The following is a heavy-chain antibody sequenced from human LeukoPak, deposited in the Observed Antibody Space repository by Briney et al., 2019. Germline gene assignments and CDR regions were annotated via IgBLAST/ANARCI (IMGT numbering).Heavy chain of an antibody. D-gene: IGHD6-19*01. V-gene: IGHV3-30*04. Sequence: GGSLRLSCAASGFTFSSYTMHWVRQAPGKGLEWVAFISYDGSNKYYADSVKGRFTISRDNSKNTLYLQMNSLRAEDTAVYYCAYHSSGWYYYWGQGTLVTVSS. CDR2: ISYDGSNK. CDR3: AYHSSGWYYY. J-gene: IGHJ4*02. CDR1: GFTFSSYT.